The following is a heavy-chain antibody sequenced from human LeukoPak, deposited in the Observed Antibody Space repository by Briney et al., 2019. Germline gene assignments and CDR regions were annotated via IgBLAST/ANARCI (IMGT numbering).Heavy chain of an antibody. D-gene: IGHD4-17*01. CDR1: GFTFSGSA. J-gene: IGHJ4*02. Sequence: GGSLRLSCAASGFTFSGSAMHWVRQASGKGLEWVGRIRSKANSYATAYAASVKGRFTISRDDSKNTAYLQMNSLKTEDTAAYYCTRLGDYGDYDGDYWGQGTLVTVSS. CDR3: TRLGDYGDYDGDY. CDR2: IRSKANSYAT. V-gene: IGHV3-73*01.